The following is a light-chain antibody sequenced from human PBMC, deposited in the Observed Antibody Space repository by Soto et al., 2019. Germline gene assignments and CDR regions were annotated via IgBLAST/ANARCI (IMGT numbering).Light chain of an antibody. CDR3: QKRGDWPPIT. Sequence: EIVMTQSPATLSVSPGERATLSCRASQSVSTFLAWFQQKPGQPPRLLIYNASNRTTGIPARFSGSGSRKAFTLTIRSIEPEDFEVYYCQKRGDWPPITFGQGTRMEIK. V-gene: IGKV3-11*01. CDR1: QSVSTF. CDR2: NAS. J-gene: IGKJ5*01.